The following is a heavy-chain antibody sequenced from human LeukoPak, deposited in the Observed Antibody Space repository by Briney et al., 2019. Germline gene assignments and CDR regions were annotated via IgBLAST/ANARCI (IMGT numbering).Heavy chain of an antibody. J-gene: IGHJ4*02. V-gene: IGHV3-23*01. CDR2: ISGSGGST. D-gene: IGHD6-19*01. CDR1: GFTFSSYA. CDR3: ARGGLGSAFDN. Sequence: GGSLLLSSAASGFTFSSYALSWVRQAPGKGLECVSAISGSGGSTYSADSLKGRFTISRDNSKNTLYLQINSLRTDDTAVFYCARGGLGSAFDNWGQGALVTVSS.